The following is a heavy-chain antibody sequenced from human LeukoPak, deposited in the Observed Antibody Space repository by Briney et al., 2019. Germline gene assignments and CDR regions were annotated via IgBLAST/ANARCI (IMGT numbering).Heavy chain of an antibody. V-gene: IGHV1-69*06. D-gene: IGHD5-18*01. Sequence: SVKVSCKASGGTFISYAISWVRQAPGQGLEWMGGIIPIFGTANYAQNFQGRVTIIWDTSASTAYMELSSLRSEDTAVYYCARGGESGYTYGCFDSWGQGTLVTVSS. J-gene: IGHJ4*02. CDR2: IIPIFGTA. CDR1: GGTFISYA. CDR3: ARGGESGYTYGCFDS.